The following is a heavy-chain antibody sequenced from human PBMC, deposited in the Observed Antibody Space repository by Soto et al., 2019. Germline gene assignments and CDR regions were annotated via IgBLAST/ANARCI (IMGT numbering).Heavy chain of an antibody. V-gene: IGHV1-69*06. D-gene: IGHD2-8*01. CDR2: IIPIFGTA. Sequence: GASVKVSCKASGGTFSSYAISWVRQAPGQGLEWMGGIIPIFGTANYAQKFQGRVTITADKSTSTAYMELSSLRSEDTAVYYCAXDLIDCTNGVCYPLFDYWGQGTLVTVSS. CDR1: GGTFSSYA. CDR3: AXDLIDCTNGVCYPLFDY. J-gene: IGHJ4*02.